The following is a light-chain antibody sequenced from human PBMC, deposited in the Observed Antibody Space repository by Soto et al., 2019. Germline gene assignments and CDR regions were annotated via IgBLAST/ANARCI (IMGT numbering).Light chain of an antibody. V-gene: IGLV2-14*03. Sequence: QSALTQPASVSGSPGQSITISCTGTSSDVGGYNYVSWYQHHPGKAPKLIIYDVSNRPSGVSNRFSASKSDNTAALTISGLHAEDEADSYCSSYSTNSPVLLGGGTKLTVL. CDR1: SSDVGGYNY. J-gene: IGLJ2*01. CDR3: SSYSTNSPVL. CDR2: DVS.